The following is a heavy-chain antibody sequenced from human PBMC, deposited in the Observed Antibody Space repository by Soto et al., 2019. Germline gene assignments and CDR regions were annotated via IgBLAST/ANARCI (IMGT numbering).Heavy chain of an antibody. CDR3: AREDFSNQIYFDY. J-gene: IGHJ4*02. V-gene: IGHV1-3*01. Sequence: ASVKVSCKASGHIFTTYVRHWVRQAPGQSLEWMGWIFAGNGNTRYSQNFQGRVTITRDTSASTAYMELSSLRSEDTAVYYCAREDFSNQIYFDYWGRGTLVTVSS. CDR1: GHIFTTYV. CDR2: IFAGNGNT. D-gene: IGHD4-4*01.